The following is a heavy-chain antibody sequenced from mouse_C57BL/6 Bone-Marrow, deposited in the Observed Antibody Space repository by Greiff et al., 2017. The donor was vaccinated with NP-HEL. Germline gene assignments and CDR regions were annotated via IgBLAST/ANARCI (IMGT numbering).Heavy chain of an antibody. Sequence: QVQLQQPGAELVKPGASVKLSCKASGYTFTSYWMQWVKQRPGQGLEWIGEIDPSDSYTNYNQKFKGKATLTVDTSSSTAYMQLSSLTSEDSAVYYCASSLSREAYFDYWGQGTTLTVSS. J-gene: IGHJ2*01. CDR3: ASSLSREAYFDY. CDR1: GYTFTSYW. D-gene: IGHD3-1*01. V-gene: IGHV1-50*01. CDR2: IDPSDSYT.